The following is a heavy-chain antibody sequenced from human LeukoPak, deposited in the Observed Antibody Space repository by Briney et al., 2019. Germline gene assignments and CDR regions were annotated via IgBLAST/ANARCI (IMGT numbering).Heavy chain of an antibody. D-gene: IGHD1-26*01. J-gene: IGHJ3*02. V-gene: IGHV4-34*01. CDR1: GGSFSGYY. CDR2: INHSGST. Sequence: PSETLSLTCAVYGGSFSGYYWSWIRQPPGKGLEWIGEINHSGSTNYNPSLKSRVTISVDTSKNQFSLKLSSVTAADTAVYYCASHRTREEPGPLDIWGQGTMVTISS. CDR3: ASHRTREEPGPLDI.